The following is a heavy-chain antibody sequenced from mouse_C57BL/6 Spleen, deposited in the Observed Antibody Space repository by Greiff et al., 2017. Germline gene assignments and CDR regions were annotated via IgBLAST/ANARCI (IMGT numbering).Heavy chain of an antibody. CDR3: AREDDGYLYFDY. CDR2: IYPRSGNT. V-gene: IGHV1-81*01. Sequence: VQLQQSGAELARPGASVKLSCKASGYTFTSYGISWVKQSTGQGLEWIGEIYPRSGNTYYNEKFKGKATLTADKSSSTAYMELRSLTSEDSAVYFCAREDDGYLYFDYWGQGTTLTVSS. J-gene: IGHJ2*01. D-gene: IGHD2-3*01. CDR1: GYTFTSYG.